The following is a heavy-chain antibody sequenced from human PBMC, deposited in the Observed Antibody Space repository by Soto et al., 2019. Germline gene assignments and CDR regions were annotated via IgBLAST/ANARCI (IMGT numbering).Heavy chain of an antibody. Sequence: EVQLVESGGGLVKPGGSLRLSCAASGFTFSSYSMNWVRQAAGKGLEWVSSISSSSSYIYYADSVKGRFTISRDNAKNSLYLQMNSLRAEDTAVYYCARAGYSYGTDYYSYYYMDVWGRGTTVPVSS. J-gene: IGHJ6*03. CDR1: GFTFSSYS. D-gene: IGHD5-18*01. V-gene: IGHV3-21*01. CDR2: ISSSSSYI. CDR3: ARAGYSYGTDYYSYYYMDV.